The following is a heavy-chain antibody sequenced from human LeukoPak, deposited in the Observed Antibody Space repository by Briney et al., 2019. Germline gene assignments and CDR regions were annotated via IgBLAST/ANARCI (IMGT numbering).Heavy chain of an antibody. D-gene: IGHD3-3*01. J-gene: IGHJ3*02. Sequence: SETLSLTCTVSGYSLSSGYYWGWIRPPPGKGLEWIGSIYHSGSTYYNPSLKSRVTISVDTSKNQFSLKLSSVTAADTAVYYCARVRADFWSGITYAFDIWGQGTMVTVSS. CDR2: IYHSGST. V-gene: IGHV4-38-2*02. CDR1: GYSLSSGYY. CDR3: ARVRADFWSGITYAFDI.